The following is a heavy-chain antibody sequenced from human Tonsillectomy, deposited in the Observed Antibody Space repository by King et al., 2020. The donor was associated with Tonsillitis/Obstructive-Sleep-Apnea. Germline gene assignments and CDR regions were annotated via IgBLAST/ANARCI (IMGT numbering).Heavy chain of an antibody. V-gene: IGHV4-59*01. J-gene: IGHJ6*02. CDR2: IYYSGST. CDR3: ARDAYDFWSGYYGGGMDV. CDR1: GGSISSYY. D-gene: IGHD3-3*01. Sequence: MQLQESGPGLVKPSETLSLTCTVSGGSISSYYWSWIRQPPGKGLEWIGYIYYSGSTNYNPSLKSRVTISVDTSKNQFSLKLSSVTAADTAVYYCARDAYDFWSGYYGGGMDVWGQGTTVTVSS.